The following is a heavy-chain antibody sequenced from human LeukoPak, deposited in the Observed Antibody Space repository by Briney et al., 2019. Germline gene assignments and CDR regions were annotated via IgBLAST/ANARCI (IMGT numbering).Heavy chain of an antibody. J-gene: IGHJ4*02. Sequence: GGSLRLSCAASGFTFSSYAMSWVRQAPGKGLEWVSAISGSGGSTYYADSVKGRFTISRDNSKNTLYLQMNSLRAEDTAVYYCAKLLRYFDWISISEPDYWGQGTLVTVSS. CDR3: AKLLRYFDWISISEPDY. CDR1: GFTFSSYA. V-gene: IGHV3-23*01. CDR2: ISGSGGST. D-gene: IGHD3-9*01.